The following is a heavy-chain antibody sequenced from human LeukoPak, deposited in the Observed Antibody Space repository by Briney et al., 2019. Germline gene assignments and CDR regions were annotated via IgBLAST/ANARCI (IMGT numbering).Heavy chain of an antibody. CDR1: GFTFGNYW. V-gene: IGHV3-74*01. CDR3: ALPLRDGDFYFDY. CDR2: INRDGRST. D-gene: IGHD4-17*01. Sequence: GGSLRLSCAASGFTFGNYWMHWVRQAPGKGLVWVSRINRDGRSTNYAGSVKGRFTISRDNAKNTVFLQMDSLGAEDTAVYYCALPLRDGDFYFDYWGQGALVTVS. J-gene: IGHJ4*02.